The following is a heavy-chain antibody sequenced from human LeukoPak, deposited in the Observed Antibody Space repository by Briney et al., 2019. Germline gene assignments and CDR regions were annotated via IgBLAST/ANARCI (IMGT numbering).Heavy chain of an antibody. CDR1: GFTFSDYY. CDR3: ARDRSRGGYNWFDP. D-gene: IGHD3-16*01. CDR2: ISSSGSTI. J-gene: IGHJ5*02. Sequence: GGSLRLSCAASGFTFSDYYMSWIRQAPGKGLEWVSYISSSGSTIYCADSVKGRFTISRDNAKNSLYLQMNSLRAEDTAVYYCARDRSRGGYNWFDPWGQGTLVTVSS. V-gene: IGHV3-11*04.